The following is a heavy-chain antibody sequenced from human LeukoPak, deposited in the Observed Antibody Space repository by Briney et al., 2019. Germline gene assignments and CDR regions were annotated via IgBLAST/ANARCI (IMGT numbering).Heavy chain of an antibody. CDR3: ARRYYYDSSGYPHFDY. CDR1: GGPFNNYY. V-gene: IGHV4-34*01. J-gene: IGHJ4*02. Sequence: SETLSLTCAVYGGPFNNYYWSWIRQPPGKGLEWIGEINHSGSTNYNPSLKSRVTISVDTSKNQFSLKLSSVTAADTAVYYCARRYYYDSSGYPHFDYWGQGTLVTVSS. CDR2: INHSGST. D-gene: IGHD3-22*01.